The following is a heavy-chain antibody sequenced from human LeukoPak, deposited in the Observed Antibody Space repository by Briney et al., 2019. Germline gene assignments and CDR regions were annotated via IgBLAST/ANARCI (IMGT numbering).Heavy chain of an antibody. D-gene: IGHD3-22*01. CDR2: IIPILGIA. CDR1: GGTFSSYA. J-gene: IGHJ4*02. V-gene: IGHV1-69*04. CDR3: ARYRLYDSPPTDY. Sequence: SVKVSCKASGGTFSSYAISWVRQAPGQGLEWMGRIIPILGIANYAQKFQGRVTITADKSTSTAYMELSSLRSEDTAVYYCARYRLYDSPPTDYWGQGTLVTVSS.